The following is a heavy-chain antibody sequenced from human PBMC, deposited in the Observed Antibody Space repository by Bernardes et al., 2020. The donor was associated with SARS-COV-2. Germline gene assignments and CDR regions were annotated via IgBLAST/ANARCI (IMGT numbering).Heavy chain of an antibody. CDR2: ISGSGGTI. CDR3: AKDRVIYGDDPPESFDY. J-gene: IGHJ4*02. V-gene: IGHV3-23*01. CDR1: GFTFRAYG. D-gene: IGHD4-17*01. Sequence: GGSLRLSCAASGFTFRAYGMSWVRQAQGKGLEWVSTISGSGGTIYYADSVRGRFSISRDNSKNTLYLQMNSLRAGDTAVYYCAKDRVIYGDDPPESFDYWGQGTLVTVSS.